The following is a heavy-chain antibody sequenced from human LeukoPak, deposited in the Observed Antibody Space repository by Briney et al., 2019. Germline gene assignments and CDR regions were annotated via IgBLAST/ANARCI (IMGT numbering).Heavy chain of an antibody. J-gene: IGHJ6*03. CDR2: IKQDGSEK. V-gene: IGHV3-7*01. D-gene: IGHD3-22*01. CDR3: AREAYDYDTSGYYDNYYYHYMDV. CDR1: GFTFGNFW. Sequence: GGSLRLSCAASGFTFGNFWMTWVRQAPGKGLEWVANIKQDGSEKYYVDSVKGRFTISRDNAKNSLYLQMNSLRAEDTAVYYCAREAYDYDTSGYYDNYYYHYMDVWGKGTTVTVSS.